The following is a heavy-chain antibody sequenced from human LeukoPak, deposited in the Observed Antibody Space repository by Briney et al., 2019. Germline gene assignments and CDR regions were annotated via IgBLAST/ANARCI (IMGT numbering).Heavy chain of an antibody. Sequence: GGSLRLSCASAGFTFSSYSMNWVRQARGKGLEWVSSISSSSSYIYYADSVKGRLTISRDNAKNSLYLQMNSLGAEDTAVYYCARDRVVDYGGATPFDYWGQGALVTVSS. D-gene: IGHD1-26*01. CDR1: GFTFSSYS. CDR3: ARDRVVDYGGATPFDY. V-gene: IGHV3-21*01. J-gene: IGHJ4*02. CDR2: ISSSSSYI.